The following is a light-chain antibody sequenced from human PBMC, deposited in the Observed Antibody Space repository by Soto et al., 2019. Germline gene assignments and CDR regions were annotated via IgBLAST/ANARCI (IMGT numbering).Light chain of an antibody. CDR2: DVR. CDR1: SSDVGGYDY. V-gene: IGLV2-14*03. CDR3: NSYTSSTTSYV. Sequence: QSALTQPASVSGSPGQSITISCTGTSSDVGGYDYVSWYQHHPGKAPTLIIFDVRNRPSGVSNRFSGSKSGNTASLTISGLQAEDEGDYYCNSYTSSTTSYVFGSGTKLTVL. J-gene: IGLJ1*01.